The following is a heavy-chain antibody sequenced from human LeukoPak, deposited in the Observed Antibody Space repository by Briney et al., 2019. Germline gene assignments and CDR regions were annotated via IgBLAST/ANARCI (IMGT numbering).Heavy chain of an antibody. CDR2: IYYSGST. V-gene: IGHV4-31*03. CDR3: ARGNVIVVVPATWFDP. CDR1: GGAINGGGYY. J-gene: IGHJ5*02. Sequence: SETLSLTCTVSGGAINGGGYYWSWIRQHPGKGLEWIGYIYYSGSTFYNPSLKSRVTISLDTSKNHFSLKLSSVTAADTAVYYCARGNVIVVVPATWFDPWGQGTLVTVSS. D-gene: IGHD2-2*01.